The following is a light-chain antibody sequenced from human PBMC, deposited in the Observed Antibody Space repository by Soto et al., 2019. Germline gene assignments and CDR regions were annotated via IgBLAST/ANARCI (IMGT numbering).Light chain of an antibody. V-gene: IGLV2-8*01. CDR2: EVT. Sequence: QSVLTQPPSASGSPGQSVTISCTGTSTDVGRYNYVSWYQQHPGKAPQLMIYEVTKRPSGVPDRFSGSKSGNTASLTVSGLQARDEAEYYCSSLVEGPSYVLGTGT. CDR3: SSLVEGPSYV. J-gene: IGLJ1*01. CDR1: STDVGRYNY.